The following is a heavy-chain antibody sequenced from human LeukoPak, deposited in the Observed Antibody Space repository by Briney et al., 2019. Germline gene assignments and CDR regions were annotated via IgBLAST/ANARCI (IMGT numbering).Heavy chain of an antibody. CDR1: GGSISSGGYY. J-gene: IGHJ4*02. CDR3: ARADPGGSYYFDY. D-gene: IGHD1-26*01. Sequence: SETLSLTCTVSGGSISSGGYYWSWIRQHPGKGLEWIGYIYYSGSTYYNPSLKSRVTISVDTSKNQFSLKLSSVTAADTAVYYCARADPGGSYYFDYWGQGTLVTVSS. V-gene: IGHV4-31*03. CDR2: IYYSGST.